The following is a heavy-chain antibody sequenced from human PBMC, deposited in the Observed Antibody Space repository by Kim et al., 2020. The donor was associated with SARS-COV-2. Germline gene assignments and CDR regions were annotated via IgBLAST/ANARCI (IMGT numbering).Heavy chain of an antibody. CDR3: ARGGGNPMDV. CDR2: I. Sequence: IKYADSVKGRFTISRDNAKKSLYLQMNSLRAEDTAVYYCARGGGNPMDVWGQGTTVTVSS. J-gene: IGHJ6*02. V-gene: IGHV3-11*06. D-gene: IGHD2-15*01.